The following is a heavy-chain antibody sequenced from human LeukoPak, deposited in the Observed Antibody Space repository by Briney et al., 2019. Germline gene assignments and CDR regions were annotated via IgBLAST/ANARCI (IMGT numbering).Heavy chain of an antibody. Sequence: SETLSLTCIVSGGSISSHYWSWIRQPPGKGLEWIGYIYYSGSTNYNPSLKSRVTISVDTSKNQFSLKLSSVTAADTAVYYCARGVTLGYWGQGTLVTVSS. CDR2: IYYSGST. J-gene: IGHJ4*02. CDR3: ARGVTLGY. CDR1: GGSISSHY. D-gene: IGHD5/OR15-5a*01. V-gene: IGHV4-59*11.